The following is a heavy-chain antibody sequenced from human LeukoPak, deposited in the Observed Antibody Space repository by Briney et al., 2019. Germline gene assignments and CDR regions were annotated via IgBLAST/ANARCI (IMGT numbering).Heavy chain of an antibody. J-gene: IGHJ4*02. V-gene: IGHV3-23*01. CDR1: GFTLSSYA. CDR3: ACPRGYYIYYFDY. CDR2: ISGSGGGT. Sequence: HPGGSLRLPCAASGFTLSSYAMSWVRQAPGKGLEWVSAISGSGGGTYYADSVKGRFTISRDNSKNTLYLQMNSLRAEDTAVYYCACPRGYYIYYFDYWGQGTLVTVSS. D-gene: IGHD3-3*01.